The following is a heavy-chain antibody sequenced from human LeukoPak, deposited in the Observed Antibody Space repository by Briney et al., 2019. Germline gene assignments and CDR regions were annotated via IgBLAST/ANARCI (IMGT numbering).Heavy chain of an antibody. J-gene: IGHJ4*02. V-gene: IGHV3-30-3*01. Sequence: GGSLRLSCAAAGFTFDSYAMHWVRQAAGNGLEWVTIISYDGINTFYADSVKGRFTVSRDNSENTLYLQMSGLRADDTALYYCARRGSSGRKPGPFDYWGQGTLVTVSS. D-gene: IGHD1-26*01. CDR3: ARRGSSGRKPGPFDY. CDR1: GFTFDSYA. CDR2: ISYDGINT.